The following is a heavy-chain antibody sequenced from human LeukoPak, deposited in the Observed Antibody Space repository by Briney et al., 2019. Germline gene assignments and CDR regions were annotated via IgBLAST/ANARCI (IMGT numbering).Heavy chain of an antibody. J-gene: IGHJ4*02. Sequence: GGSLRLSCAASGFTFSSYWMTWVRQAPGKGLEWVSVIYSGGSTYYAHSVKGRFTISRDNSKNTLYLQMNSLRAEDTAVYYCAKGGYSYGSTDFDYWGQGTLVTVSS. V-gene: IGHV3-66*02. CDR2: IYSGGST. D-gene: IGHD5-18*01. CDR1: GFTFSSYW. CDR3: AKGGYSYGSTDFDY.